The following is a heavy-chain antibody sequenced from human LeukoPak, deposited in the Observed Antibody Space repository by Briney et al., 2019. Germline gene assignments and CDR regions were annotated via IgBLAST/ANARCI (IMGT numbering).Heavy chain of an antibody. J-gene: IGHJ4*02. V-gene: IGHV3-64*01. Sequence: GGSLRLSCAPSGFTFSIYAMHWVRHAPGRGVECVSAICSNGGSTYYANSERGRFTISRDNSKNTLYLQMGSLRAEDMAVYYCARSRGYCSGGSCYSKYFDYWGQGTLVTVSS. CDR1: GFTFSIYA. CDR3: ARSRGYCSGGSCYSKYFDY. CDR2: ICSNGGST. D-gene: IGHD2-15*01.